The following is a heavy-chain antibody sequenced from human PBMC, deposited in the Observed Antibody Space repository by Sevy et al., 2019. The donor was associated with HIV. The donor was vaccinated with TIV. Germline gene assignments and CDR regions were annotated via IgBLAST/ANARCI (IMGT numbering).Heavy chain of an antibody. J-gene: IGHJ4*02. CDR3: AKDLLPYGSGSYPLDY. Sequence: GGSLRLSCAASGFMFEDYGMHWVRRAPGKGLEWVSGIGWNIGSVGYAVSVKGRFTISRDNAKNLLYLQMNSLTSEDTALYYCAKDLLPYGSGSYPLDYWGQGTVVTVSS. CDR2: IGWNIGSV. CDR1: GFMFEDYG. D-gene: IGHD3-10*01. V-gene: IGHV3-9*01.